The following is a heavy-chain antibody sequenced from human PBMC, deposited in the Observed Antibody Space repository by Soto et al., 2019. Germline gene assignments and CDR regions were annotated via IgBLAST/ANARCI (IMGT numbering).Heavy chain of an antibody. D-gene: IGHD6-13*01. CDR1: GFAFSDYN. V-gene: IGHV3-74*01. J-gene: IGHJ4*02. CDR2: ISSDGIST. CDR3: ARIGSFSSSL. Sequence: GGSLRLSCAASGFAFSDYNMHWVRQAPGKGLVWVSRISSDGISTDYADSVKGRFTISRDNAKNTLYLQVNNLRADDTAVYYCARIGSFSSSLWGLGTLVTVS.